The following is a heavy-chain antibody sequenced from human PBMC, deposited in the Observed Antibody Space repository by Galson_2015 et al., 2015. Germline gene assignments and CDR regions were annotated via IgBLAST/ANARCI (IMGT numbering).Heavy chain of an antibody. J-gene: IGHJ4*02. CDR2: ISSSSSYI. Sequence: SLRLSCAASGFTFSSYSMNWVRQAPGKGLEWVSSISSSSSYICYADSVKGRFTISRDNAKNSLYLQMNSLRAEDTAVYYCARDLAAAGNGAFDYWGQGTLVTVSS. V-gene: IGHV3-21*01. CDR1: GFTFSSYS. D-gene: IGHD6-13*01. CDR3: ARDLAAAGNGAFDY.